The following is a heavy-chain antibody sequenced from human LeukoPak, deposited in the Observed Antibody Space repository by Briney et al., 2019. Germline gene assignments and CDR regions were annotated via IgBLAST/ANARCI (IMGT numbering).Heavy chain of an antibody. CDR1: GYTFTSYD. D-gene: IGHD2-15*01. CDR3: ARGPGIGYWAEEATAFDI. Sequence: ASVKVSCKASGYTFTSYDINWVRQATGQGLEWMGWMNPNSGNTGYAQKFQGRVTTTRNTSISTAYMELSSLRSEDTAVYYCARGPGIGYWAEEATAFDIWGQGTMVTASS. CDR2: MNPNSGNT. J-gene: IGHJ3*02. V-gene: IGHV1-8*01.